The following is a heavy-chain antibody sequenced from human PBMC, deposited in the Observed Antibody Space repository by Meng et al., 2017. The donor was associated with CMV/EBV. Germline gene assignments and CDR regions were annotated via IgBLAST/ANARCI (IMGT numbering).Heavy chain of an antibody. Sequence: GESLKISCAASGFTFSSYSMNWVRQAPGKGLEWVSSISSSSSYIYYADSVKGRFTISRDNAKNSLYLQMNSLRAEDTAVYYCARGDSSGFIDYWGQGTLVTVSS. CDR3: ARGDSSGFIDY. J-gene: IGHJ4*02. CDR1: GFTFSSYS. D-gene: IGHD3-22*01. CDR2: ISSSSSYI. V-gene: IGHV3-21*01.